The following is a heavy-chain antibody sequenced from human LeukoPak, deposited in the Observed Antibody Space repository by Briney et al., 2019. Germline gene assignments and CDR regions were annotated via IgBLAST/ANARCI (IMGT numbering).Heavy chain of an antibody. CDR2: IRYDGSNK. J-gene: IGHJ4*02. CDR1: GFTFSSYG. V-gene: IGHV3-30*02. CDR3: ARPGYDSSGYPLDY. Sequence: GSLRLSCAASGFTFSSYGMHWVRQAPGKGLEWVAFIRYDGSNKYYADSVKGRFTISRDNSKNTLYLQMNSLRAEDTAVYYCARPGYDSSGYPLDYWGQGTLVTVSS. D-gene: IGHD3-22*01.